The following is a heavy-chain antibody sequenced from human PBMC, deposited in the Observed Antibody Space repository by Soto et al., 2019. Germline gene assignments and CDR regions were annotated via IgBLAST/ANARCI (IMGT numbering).Heavy chain of an antibody. J-gene: IGHJ4*02. V-gene: IGHV3-11*06. CDR3: ARGGGGGLFEH. CDR2: ISPKSTYT. Sequence: GGSLRLSCATSGFPVSDYYMSWIRQAPGKGLEWLSHISPKSTYTNYADSVKGRFTISRDNTKSSLFLQMNSLGVGDTAVYYCARGGGGGLFEHWGQGVLVTVSS. D-gene: IGHD2-21*01. CDR1: GFPVSDYY.